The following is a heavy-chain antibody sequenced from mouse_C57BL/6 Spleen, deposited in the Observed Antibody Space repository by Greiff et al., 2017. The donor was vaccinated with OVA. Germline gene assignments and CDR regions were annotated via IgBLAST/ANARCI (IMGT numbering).Heavy chain of an antibody. J-gene: IGHJ1*03. V-gene: IGHV5-16*02. Sequence: EVKLVESEGGLVQPGSSMKLSCTASGFTFSDYYMAWVRQVPEKGLEWVANINYDGSSTYYLDSLKSRFIISRDNAKNILYLQMSSLKSEDTATYYCARRDETGGYFDVWGTGTTVTVSS. CDR3: ARRDETGGYFDV. CDR1: GFTFSDYY. CDR2: INYDGSST.